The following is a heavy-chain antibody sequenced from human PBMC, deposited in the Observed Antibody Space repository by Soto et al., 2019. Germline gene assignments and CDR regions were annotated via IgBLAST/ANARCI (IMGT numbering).Heavy chain of an antibody. CDR2: IDPGDSSA. D-gene: IGHD2-2*01. CDR1: GYTFFSFW. V-gene: IGHV5-10-1*01. J-gene: IGHJ4*02. CDR3: YRRYCSRADCYSDS. Sequence: GESLKISCHGSGYTFFSFWIVWVRQVPGKGLAWVGRIDPGDSSATYSPTFQGHVTISADRSTRRAYLQWRSLRASATAIYFCYRRYCSRADCYSDSWGQGSLVTVSS.